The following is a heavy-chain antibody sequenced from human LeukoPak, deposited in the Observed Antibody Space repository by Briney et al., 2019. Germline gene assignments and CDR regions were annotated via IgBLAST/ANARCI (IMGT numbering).Heavy chain of an antibody. J-gene: IGHJ3*02. Sequence: GASVKVSCKASGYTFTSYGISWVRQAPGQGLEWMGWISAYNGNTNYAQKLQGRVTMTTDTSTTTAYMELRSLGSDDTAVYYCARGGMVRGVIGAFDIWGQGTMVTVSS. CDR3: ARGGMVRGVIGAFDI. V-gene: IGHV1-18*01. CDR1: GYTFTSYG. D-gene: IGHD3-10*01. CDR2: ISAYNGNT.